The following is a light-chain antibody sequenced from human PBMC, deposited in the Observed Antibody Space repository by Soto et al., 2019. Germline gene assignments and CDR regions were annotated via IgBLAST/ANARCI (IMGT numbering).Light chain of an antibody. CDR2: EVS. Sequence: QSALTQPASVSGSPGQSITISCTGTSSDVGAYNYVSWYQQHPGKAPKLMIYEVSNRPSGVSDRFSGSKSGNTASLTISGLQAEDEADYYCCSYAGSSPWVFGGGTKLTVL. J-gene: IGLJ3*02. CDR1: SSDVGAYNY. CDR3: CSYAGSSPWV. V-gene: IGLV2-23*02.